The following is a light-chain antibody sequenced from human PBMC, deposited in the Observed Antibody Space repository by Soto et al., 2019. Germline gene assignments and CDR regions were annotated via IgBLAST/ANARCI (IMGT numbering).Light chain of an antibody. J-gene: IGLJ2*01. CDR3: CSYATGSTFI. V-gene: IGLV2-23*01. CDR1: SSDVGTYNL. CDR2: EGN. Sequence: QSALTQPASVSGSPGQSITISCTGTSSDVGTYNLVSWYQQHPGEAPKLIIYEGNQRPSGVSNRFSGSRSGNTASLTISGLQAEDEADYFCCSYATGSTFIFGRGTKLTVL.